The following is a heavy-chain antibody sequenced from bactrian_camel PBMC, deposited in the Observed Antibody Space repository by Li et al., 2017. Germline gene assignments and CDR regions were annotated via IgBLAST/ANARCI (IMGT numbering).Heavy chain of an antibody. D-gene: IGHD2*01. Sequence: HVQLVESGGGSVQAGGSLRLSCTAPGFTRSNKCMGWFRQVPGQEREGLTAIDSATGVTRYAEPVKGRFTISQDSAKNTVYLHMNNLKPEDTAIYYCALDVSFSSDTCTRMHDKNYNYWGQGTQVTVS. V-gene: IGHV3-3*01. J-gene: IGHJ4*01. CDR2: IDSATGVT. CDR1: GFTRSNKC. CDR3: ALDVSFSSDTCTRMHDKNYNY.